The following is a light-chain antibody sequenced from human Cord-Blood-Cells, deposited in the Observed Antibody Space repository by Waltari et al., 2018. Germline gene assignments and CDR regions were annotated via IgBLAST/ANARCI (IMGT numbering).Light chain of an antibody. Sequence: QSALTQPASVSGSPGQSITISCTGTSSAVGGYNYVSCYHQHSGKAPKLMICDVSNRPAGVSNRFSGSKSGNTASLTISGLQAEDEADYYCSSYTSSSTLVFGGGTKLTVL. J-gene: IGLJ3*02. V-gene: IGLV2-14*03. CDR3: SSYTSSSTLV. CDR1: SSAVGGYNY. CDR2: DVS.